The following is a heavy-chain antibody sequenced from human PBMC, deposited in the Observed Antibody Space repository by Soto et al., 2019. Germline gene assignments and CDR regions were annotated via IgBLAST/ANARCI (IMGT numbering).Heavy chain of an antibody. CDR3: VKARGIATAVWFDP. D-gene: IGHD6-13*01. J-gene: IGHJ5*02. Sequence: GGSLRLSCSASGFTFSSIAMLWVRQAPGKGLEYVSAISSNGDSTYYADSVKGRFTISRDNSKNTLYLQMSSLRAEDTAVYYCVKARGIATAVWFDPWGQGTLVTVSS. CDR2: ISSNGDST. CDR1: GFTFSSIA. V-gene: IGHV3-64D*08.